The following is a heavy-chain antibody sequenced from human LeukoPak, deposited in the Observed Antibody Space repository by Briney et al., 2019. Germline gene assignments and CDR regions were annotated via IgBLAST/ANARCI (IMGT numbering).Heavy chain of an antibody. Sequence: PSETLSLTCTVSGGSITSDYWNWIRQPAGKGLEWIGRIYISGTTDYNPSLKRRVTISLDTSKMQLSLKLRSVTAADTAVYYCARDSLDYYDSRANVEWFDLWGQGTLVTVSS. V-gene: IGHV4-4*07. J-gene: IGHJ5*02. CDR2: IYISGTT. CDR3: ARDSLDYYDSRANVEWFDL. D-gene: IGHD3-22*01. CDR1: GGSITSDY.